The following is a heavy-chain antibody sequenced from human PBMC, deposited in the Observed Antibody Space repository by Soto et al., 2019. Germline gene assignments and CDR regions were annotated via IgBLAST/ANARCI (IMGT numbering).Heavy chain of an antibody. CDR3: TITDTKTHANWRSE. CDR1: GYTFTSYG. CDR2: MNPNSGNT. Sequence: QVQLVQSGAEVKKPGASVKVSCKASGYTFTSYGINWVRQATGQGLEWIGWMNPNSGNTGYAQKFQGRVTMTRDNSISTAYMELSSLRSEDTAVYYCTITDTKTHANWRSEWGQGTLVTVSS. D-gene: IGHD1-1*01. V-gene: IGHV1-8*01. J-gene: IGHJ4*02.